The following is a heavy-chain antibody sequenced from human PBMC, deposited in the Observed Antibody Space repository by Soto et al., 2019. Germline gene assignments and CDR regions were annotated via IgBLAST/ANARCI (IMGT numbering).Heavy chain of an antibody. J-gene: IGHJ4*02. CDR1: GFIFTNYW. D-gene: IGHD6-6*01. V-gene: IGHV3-7*04. CDR3: TRGGGSTAVY. Sequence: PGGSLRLSCAASGFIFTNYWMGWVRQAPGKGLEWVANINQDSIEKYYVGSVKGRFTISRDNAENSLYLQMNTLTVEDTAVYYCTRGGGSTAVYWGQGTLVTVS. CDR2: INQDSIEK.